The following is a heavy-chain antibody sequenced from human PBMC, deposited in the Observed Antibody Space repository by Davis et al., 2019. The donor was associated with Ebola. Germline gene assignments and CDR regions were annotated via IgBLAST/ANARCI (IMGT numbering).Heavy chain of an antibody. CDR2: INPSGGST. CDR3: ARLSTYYYDSSGYRILTEDYYFDY. CDR1: GYTFTGYY. V-gene: IGHV1-46*01. Sequence: ASVKVSCKASGYTFTGYYMHWVRQAPGQGLEWMGIINPSGGSTSYAQKFQGRVTMTRDTSTSTVYMELSSLRSEDTAVYYCARLSTYYYDSSGYRILTEDYYFDYWGQGTLVTVSS. D-gene: IGHD3-22*01. J-gene: IGHJ4*02.